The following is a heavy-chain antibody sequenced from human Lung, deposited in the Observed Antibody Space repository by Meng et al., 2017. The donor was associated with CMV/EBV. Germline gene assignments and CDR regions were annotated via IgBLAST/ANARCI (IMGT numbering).Heavy chain of an antibody. J-gene: IGHJ6*02. CDR1: GYTFTGYY. CDR3: ARVFGVVVPLEGCMDV. Sequence: ASVXVSCKASGYTFTGYYMHWVRQAPGQGLEWMGWINPNSGGTNYAQKFQGRVTMTRDTSISTAYMELSRLRSDDTAVYYCARVFGVVVPLEGCMDVWCQGTTVTVSS. V-gene: IGHV1-2*02. CDR2: INPNSGGT. D-gene: IGHD2-2*01.